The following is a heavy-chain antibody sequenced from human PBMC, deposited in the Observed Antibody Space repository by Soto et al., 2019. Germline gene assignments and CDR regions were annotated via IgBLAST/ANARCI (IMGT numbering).Heavy chain of an antibody. CDR2: IVPIIGRT. V-gene: IGHV1-69*02. CDR1: GDAFSRYP. Sequence: QVQLVQSGAEVKKPGSSVKVSCSGSGDAFSRYPVSWVRQAPGQGLEWMGLIVPIIGRTDYALRFQGRVSLTADRSTNTVYMELTGLTSGDTAVYYCASPESSTITWGQGTLVTVSS. J-gene: IGHJ4*02. D-gene: IGHD1-1*01. CDR3: ASPESSTIT.